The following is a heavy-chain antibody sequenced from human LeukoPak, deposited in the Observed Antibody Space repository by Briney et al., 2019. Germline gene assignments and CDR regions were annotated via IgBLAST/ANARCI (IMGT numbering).Heavy chain of an antibody. CDR3: ARGSPSYAQWHFDL. Sequence: ASVKVSCKASGYTITDYYLHWVRQAPGQGLEWMGWIIPNTGGTNYAQKFQDWVTMSSDTSISTAYMELSSLGSDDTAVYYCARGSPSYAQWHFDLWGRGTLVTVSS. J-gene: IGHJ2*01. CDR2: IIPNTGGT. D-gene: IGHD2/OR15-2a*01. CDR1: GYTITDYY. V-gene: IGHV1-2*04.